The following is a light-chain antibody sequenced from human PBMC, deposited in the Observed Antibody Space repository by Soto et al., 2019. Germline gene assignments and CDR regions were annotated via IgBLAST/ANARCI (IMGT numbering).Light chain of an antibody. CDR3: QQRYNWPIT. V-gene: IGKV3-11*01. CDR1: HSVSGY. CDR2: ADS. J-gene: IGKJ5*01. Sequence: EGVLTQSPATLSFSPWDTATLSCRASHSVSGYIGWYQQKPGQAPRLLIYADSNRATGIPARFSGSGSGTDFTLTISSLEPEDFSVYYCQQRYNWPITFGQGTRLEIK.